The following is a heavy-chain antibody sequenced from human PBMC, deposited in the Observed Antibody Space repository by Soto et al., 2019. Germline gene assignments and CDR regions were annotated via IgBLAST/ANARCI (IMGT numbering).Heavy chain of an antibody. Sequence: SGPTLVNPTQTLTLTCTFSGFSLNSRGLGVAWIRQPPGKALEWLALIYWNDDKRYSPSLKSRLTITKDTSKNQVVLTPTYVYPMDTATYCCAHRPPSGRDYWAQGTMVTVSS. CDR1: GFSLNSRGLG. J-gene: IGHJ4*02. V-gene: IGHV2-5*01. CDR3: AHRPPSGRDY. CDR2: IYWNDDK.